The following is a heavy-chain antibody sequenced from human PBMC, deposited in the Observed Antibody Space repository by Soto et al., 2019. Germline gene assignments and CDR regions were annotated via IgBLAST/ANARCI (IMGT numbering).Heavy chain of an antibody. Sequence: EVQLVETGGGLVQPGGSLRLSCETSGFIVSSNYMTWVRQAPGKGLEWVSVIYIGGGTYYADSVKGRFTISRDSSKNTLYLQMNSLRAEDTAVYYCARDRKTEGMDVWGQGTKVTVSS. CDR3: ARDRKTEGMDV. CDR2: IYIGGGT. CDR1: GFIVSSNY. V-gene: IGHV3-53*05. J-gene: IGHJ6*02.